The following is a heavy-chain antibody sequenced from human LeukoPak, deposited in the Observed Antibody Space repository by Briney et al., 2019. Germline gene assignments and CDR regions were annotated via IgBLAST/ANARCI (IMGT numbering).Heavy chain of an antibody. CDR3: ARNAELTFLVYYYYYMDV. V-gene: IGHV3-21*01. D-gene: IGHD3-9*01. Sequence: GGSLRLSCAASGFTFSSYSMNWVRQAPGKGLEWVSSISSSSSYIYYADSVKGRFTIFRDNAKNSLYLQMNSLRAEDTAVYYCARNAELTFLVYYYYYMDVWGKGTTVTVSS. CDR2: ISSSSSYI. CDR1: GFTFSSYS. J-gene: IGHJ6*03.